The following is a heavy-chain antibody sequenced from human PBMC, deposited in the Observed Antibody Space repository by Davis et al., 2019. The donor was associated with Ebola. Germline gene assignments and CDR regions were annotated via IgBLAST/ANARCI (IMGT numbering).Heavy chain of an antibody. Sequence: GESLKISCKASGNRFTSYWISWVRHMPGKGLEWMGKIDPSDSYTKYSPSFEGHVTISVDKSISTAYLHWSSLDVSDTAIYYCARHLEVGIITAKGYWGQGTQVTVSS. CDR2: IDPSDSYT. CDR1: GNRFTSYW. J-gene: IGHJ4*02. V-gene: IGHV5-10-1*01. D-gene: IGHD3-16*02. CDR3: ARHLEVGIITAKGY.